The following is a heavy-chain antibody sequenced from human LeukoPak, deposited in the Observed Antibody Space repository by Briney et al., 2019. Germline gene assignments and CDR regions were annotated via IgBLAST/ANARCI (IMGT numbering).Heavy chain of an antibody. CDR2: ISSGGGTK. J-gene: IGHJ4*02. CDR1: GFTFSSHA. V-gene: IGHV3-23*01. D-gene: IGHD3-10*01. Sequence: PGGSLRLSCAASGFTFSSHAMRWVRQAPGKGLEWVSRISSGGGTKDYTDSVKGRFTISRDTSKNTLYLQMNSLRAEDTAVYYCAKDRSGSGYFDYWGQGTLVTVSS. CDR3: AKDRSGSGYFDY.